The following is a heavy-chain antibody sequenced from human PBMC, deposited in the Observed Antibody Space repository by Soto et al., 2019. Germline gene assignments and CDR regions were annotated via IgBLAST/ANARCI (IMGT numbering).Heavy chain of an antibody. CDR1: GFTFDDYA. J-gene: IGHJ3*02. Sequence: GGSLRLSCAASGFTFDDYAMHWVRQAPGKGLEWVSGISWNSGSIGYADSVKGRFTISRDNAKNSLYLQMNSLRAEDTALYYCAKDTRSRPWFQAFDIWGQVTMFTV. D-gene: IGHD3-9*01. CDR3: AKDTRSRPWFQAFDI. CDR2: ISWNSGSI. V-gene: IGHV3-9*01.